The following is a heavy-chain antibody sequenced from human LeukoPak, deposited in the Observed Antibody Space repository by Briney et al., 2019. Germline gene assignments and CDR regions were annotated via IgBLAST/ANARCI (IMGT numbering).Heavy chain of an antibody. J-gene: IGHJ4*02. CDR1: GGSISSYY. V-gene: IGHV4-4*07. Sequence: SETLSLTCTVSGGSISSYYWSWIRQPAGKGLEWIGRIYTSGSTNYNPSLKSRVTMSVDTSKSQFSLKLSSVTAADTAVYYCARDGPYCTNGVCYYYFDYWGQGTLVTVSS. CDR2: IYTSGST. D-gene: IGHD2-8*01. CDR3: ARDGPYCTNGVCYYYFDY.